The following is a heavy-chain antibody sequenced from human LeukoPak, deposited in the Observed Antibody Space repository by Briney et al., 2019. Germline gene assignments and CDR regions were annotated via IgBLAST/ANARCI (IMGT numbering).Heavy chain of an antibody. V-gene: IGHV4-4*07. CDR1: GGSINTYY. CDR2: IYTSGST. J-gene: IGHJ4*02. CDR3: ARNIAAAATIDY. Sequence: SETLSLTCTVSGGSINTYYWSWIRQPAGKGLEWIGRIYTSGSTNYNPSLKSRVTISVDTSKNQFSLKLSSVAAADTAVYYCARNIAAAATIDYWGQGTLVTVSS. D-gene: IGHD6-13*01.